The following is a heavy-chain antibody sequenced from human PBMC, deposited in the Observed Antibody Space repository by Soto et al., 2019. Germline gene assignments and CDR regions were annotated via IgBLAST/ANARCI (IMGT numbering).Heavy chain of an antibody. V-gene: IGHV2-5*02. J-gene: IGHJ4*02. CDR3: AHTHEYSSSYYFDY. Sequence: QITLKESGPTLVNPTQTLTLTCTFSGFSLSTSGVGVGWIRQPPGKALEWLALIYWDDDKRYSASLKSRLTITKDTSKNQVVLTMTNMDPVDTATYYCAHTHEYSSSYYFDYWGQGTLVTVSS. D-gene: IGHD6-6*01. CDR2: IYWDDDK. CDR1: GFSLSTSGVG.